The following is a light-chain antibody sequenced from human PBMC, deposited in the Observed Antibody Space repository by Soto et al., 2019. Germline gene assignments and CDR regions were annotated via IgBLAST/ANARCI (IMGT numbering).Light chain of an antibody. CDR3: QQYNDN. J-gene: IGKJ1*01. V-gene: IGKV1-5*01. CDR1: QNINNW. Sequence: DTQMTQSPSTLSASVGDRVIITCRASQNINNWLAWYQVKPGKAPKLLTYDASRLESGVPSRFSGSGYGTEFTLTISSLQPDDFATYYCQQYNDNFGQGTKVDIK. CDR2: DAS.